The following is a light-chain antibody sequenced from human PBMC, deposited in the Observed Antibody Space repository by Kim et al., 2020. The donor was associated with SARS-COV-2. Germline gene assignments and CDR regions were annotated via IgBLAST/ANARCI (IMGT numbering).Light chain of an antibody. CDR3: QAWDSGTVG. CDR1: KLGDKY. J-gene: IGLJ2*01. V-gene: IGLV3-1*01. Sequence: SMSPGQTASITCSGDKLGDKYVCWYQQKPGQSPVLVIYQDTKRPSGIPERFSGSSSGNTATLTISGTQAMDEADYYCQAWDSGTVGFGGGTQLTVL. CDR2: QDT.